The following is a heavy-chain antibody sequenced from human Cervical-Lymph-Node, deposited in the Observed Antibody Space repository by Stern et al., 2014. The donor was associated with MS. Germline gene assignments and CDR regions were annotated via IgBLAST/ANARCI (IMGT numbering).Heavy chain of an antibody. J-gene: IGHJ4*02. CDR2: IYPGDSDT. CDR1: GYSFTANW. CDR3: ARDYGDYAFDY. D-gene: IGHD4-17*01. V-gene: IGHV5-51*01. Sequence: EVQLAASGAEVKKPGESLKISCKGSGYSFTANWIAWVRQMTGKGLGWRGIIYPGDSDTRYSPSFQGQVTISADKSISTAYLQWSSLKASDTAMYYCARDYGDYAFDYWGQGTLVTVSS.